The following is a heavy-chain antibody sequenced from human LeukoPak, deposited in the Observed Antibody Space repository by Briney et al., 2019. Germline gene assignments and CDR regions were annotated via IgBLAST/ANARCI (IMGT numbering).Heavy chain of an antibody. CDR3: ARDPLLWFGEAHSSNWFDP. J-gene: IGHJ5*02. Sequence: GGSLRLSCAASGFTFSSYAMSWVRQAPGKGLEWVSAISSSSSYIYYADSVKGRFTISRDNAKNSLYLQMNSLRAEDTAVYYCARDPLLWFGEAHSSNWFDPWGQGTLVTVSS. CDR2: ISSSSSYI. V-gene: IGHV3-21*01. D-gene: IGHD3-10*01. CDR1: GFTFSSYA.